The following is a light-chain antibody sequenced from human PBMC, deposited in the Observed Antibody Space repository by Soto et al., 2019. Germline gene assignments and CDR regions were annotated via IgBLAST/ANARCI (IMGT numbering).Light chain of an antibody. J-gene: IGKJ1*01. V-gene: IGKV1-5*03. CDR3: QQYSSYST. Sequence: DIQMTQSPSTLSASVGERVTITCRASQSISSSLAWYQKKPGKAPKLLLYKSSSLERGVPSRFSGSGSGTEFTLTITSLQPDDFATYYGQQYSSYSTFGQGTKVEIE. CDR1: QSISSS. CDR2: KSS.